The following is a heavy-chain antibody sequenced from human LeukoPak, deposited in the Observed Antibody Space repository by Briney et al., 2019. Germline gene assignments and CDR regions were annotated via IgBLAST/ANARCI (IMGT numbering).Heavy chain of an antibody. J-gene: IGHJ4*02. V-gene: IGHV6-1*01. CDR3: VREGSSSVDFDS. CDR1: GDSVSSNSAI. Sequence: SQTLSLTCAMSGDSVSSNSAIWHWIRQSPSRGLEWLGRTYYRSKWYNDYAVSVESRIAITPDTSKNQFSLQLNSVTPEDTAFYYCVREGSSSVDFDSWGQGTLVTVSS. CDR2: TYYRSKWYN. D-gene: IGHD6-19*01.